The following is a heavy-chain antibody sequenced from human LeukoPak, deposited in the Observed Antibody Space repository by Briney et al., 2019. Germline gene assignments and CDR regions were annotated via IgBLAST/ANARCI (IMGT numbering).Heavy chain of an antibody. CDR2: ISGSGGTT. Sequence: GGSLRLSCAASGFTFSSYAVSWVRQAPGKGLEWVSSISGSGGTTYYADSVKGRFTISRDNSKNTLYLQMNSLRAEDTAVYYCAKTPHYGYSSGWYPWYFDYWGRGTLVTVSS. D-gene: IGHD6-19*01. CDR3: AKTPHYGYSSGWYPWYFDY. CDR1: GFTFSSYA. V-gene: IGHV3-23*01. J-gene: IGHJ4*02.